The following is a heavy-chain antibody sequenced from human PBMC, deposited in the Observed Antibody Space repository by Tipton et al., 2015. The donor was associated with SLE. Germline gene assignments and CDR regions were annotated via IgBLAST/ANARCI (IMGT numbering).Heavy chain of an antibody. CDR1: GFTFSSHA. Sequence: SLRLSCAGSGFTFSSHAMHWVRQAPGKGLEWVAVISYDGSNKYYADSVKGRFTISRDNSKNTLYLQMNSLRAEDTAVYYCARGDKQWLTYYFDYWGQGTLVIVSS. V-gene: IGHV3-30-3*01. CDR3: ARGDKQWLTYYFDY. CDR2: ISYDGSNK. J-gene: IGHJ4*02. D-gene: IGHD6-19*01.